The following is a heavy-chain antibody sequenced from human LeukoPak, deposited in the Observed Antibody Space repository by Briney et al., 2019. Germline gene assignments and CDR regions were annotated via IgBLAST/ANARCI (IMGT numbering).Heavy chain of an antibody. CDR3: ARVSPDYGDYAPLDY. D-gene: IGHD4-17*01. J-gene: IGHJ4*02. Sequence: ASVKVSCKASGYTFTGYYMHWVRQAPGQGLEWMGWINPNSGGTNYAQKFQGRVTMTRDTSISTAYMELSRLGSDDTAVYYCARVSPDYGDYAPLDYWGQGTLVTVSS. V-gene: IGHV1-2*02. CDR1: GYTFTGYY. CDR2: INPNSGGT.